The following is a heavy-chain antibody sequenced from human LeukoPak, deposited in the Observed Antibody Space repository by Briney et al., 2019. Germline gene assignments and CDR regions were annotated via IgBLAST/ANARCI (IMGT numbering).Heavy chain of an antibody. CDR2: VRNDGSDT. V-gene: IGHV3-30*02. J-gene: IGHJ4*02. CDR3: ARDRGKDYFDS. Sequence: GGSLRLSCTTSGLTFTSHGFHWLRQVVGKRLEWVAFVRNDGSDTYHANSVKGRFSISRDDSKNTLYLQMNNLRPEDTAIYYCARDRGKDYFDSWGQGTQVTVSS. D-gene: IGHD4-23*01. CDR1: GLTFTSHG.